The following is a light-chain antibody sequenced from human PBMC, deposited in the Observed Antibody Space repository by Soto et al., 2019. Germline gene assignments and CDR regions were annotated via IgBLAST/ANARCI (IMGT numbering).Light chain of an antibody. J-gene: IGLJ2*01. CDR2: DVT. V-gene: IGLV2-14*01. CDR1: SSDVGGYNY. CDR3: SSYTRSNTVA. Sequence: QSALTQPASVSGSPGQSITIYCTGTSSDVGGYNYVSWYQQHPGKAPKLVIYDVTNRPSGVSDRFSGSKSGNTASLTISGLQAEHEADYYCSSYTRSNTVAFGGRTQLTVL.